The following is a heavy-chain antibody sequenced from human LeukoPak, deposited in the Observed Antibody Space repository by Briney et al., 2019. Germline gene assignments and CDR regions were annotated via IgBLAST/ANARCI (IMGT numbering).Heavy chain of an antibody. CDR1: GFSFSSYA. Sequence: GGSLRLSCAASGFSFSSYAMSWVRQAPEKGLEWVSAISGSGGSTYYADSVKGRFTISRDNSKNTLYMQVKSLRAEDTAVYYCAKDGEFYYDSGSYYKGAFDIWGQGTMVTVSS. D-gene: IGHD3-10*01. J-gene: IGHJ3*02. V-gene: IGHV3-23*01. CDR2: ISGSGGST. CDR3: AKDGEFYYDSGSYYKGAFDI.